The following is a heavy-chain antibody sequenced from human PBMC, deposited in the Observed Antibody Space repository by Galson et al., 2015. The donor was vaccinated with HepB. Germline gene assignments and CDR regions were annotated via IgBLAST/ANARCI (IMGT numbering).Heavy chain of an antibody. CDR3: AKAGTKWYSYGYGDYYYGMDV. CDR2: ISGSGGST. V-gene: IGHV3-23*01. CDR1: GFTFSSYA. D-gene: IGHD5-18*01. J-gene: IGHJ6*02. Sequence: SLRLSCAASGFTFSSYAMSWVRQAPGKGLEWVSAISGSGGSTYYADSVKGRFTISRDNSKNTLYLQMNSLRAEDTAVYYCAKAGTKWYSYGYGDYYYGMDVWGQGTTVTVSS.